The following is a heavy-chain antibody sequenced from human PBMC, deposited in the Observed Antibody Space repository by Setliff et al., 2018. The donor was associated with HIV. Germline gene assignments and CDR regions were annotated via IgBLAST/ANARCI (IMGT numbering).Heavy chain of an antibody. Sequence: SETLSLTCTVSGGSISSDTYHYSWIRQPAGKGLEWIGQTYSSGSTKCNPSLKSRVTISVDTSKNQFSLTLSSVTAADTAMYYCVETDYTSSWSPDAFHIWGQGTMVTVSS. CDR1: GGSISSDTYH. J-gene: IGHJ3*02. D-gene: IGHD6-13*01. CDR3: VETDYTSSWSPDAFHI. V-gene: IGHV4-61*09. CDR2: TYSSGST.